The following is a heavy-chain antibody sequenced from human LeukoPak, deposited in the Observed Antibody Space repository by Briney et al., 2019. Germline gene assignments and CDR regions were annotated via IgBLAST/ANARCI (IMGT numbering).Heavy chain of an antibody. CDR2: ISPDSGAT. J-gene: IGHJ4*02. CDR1: GYTFTGYY. Sequence: GASVKVSCKASGYTFTGYYMHWVRQAPGQGLEWMGWISPDSGATSYAQNFQGRVTMTRDTSISTAYMELSSLRSDDTAVYFCAREGYSTSSGPLDYWGQGTLVTVSS. D-gene: IGHD6-6*01. CDR3: AREGYSTSSGPLDY. V-gene: IGHV1-2*02.